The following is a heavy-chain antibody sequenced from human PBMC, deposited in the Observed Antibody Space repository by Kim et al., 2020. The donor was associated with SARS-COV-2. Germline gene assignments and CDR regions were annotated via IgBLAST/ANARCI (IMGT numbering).Heavy chain of an antibody. Sequence: GGSLRLSCAASGFTFSSYSMNWVRQAPGKGLEWVSSISSSSSYIYYADSVKGRFTISRDNAKNSLYLQMNSLRAEDTAVYYCARDPDYYDSSGDPDYYYGMDVWGQGTTVTVSS. CDR2: ISSSSSYI. D-gene: IGHD3-22*01. CDR1: GFTFSSYS. J-gene: IGHJ6*02. CDR3: ARDPDYYDSSGDPDYYYGMDV. V-gene: IGHV3-21*01.